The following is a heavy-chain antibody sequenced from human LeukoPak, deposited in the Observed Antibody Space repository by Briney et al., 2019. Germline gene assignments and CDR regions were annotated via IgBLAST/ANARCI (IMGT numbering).Heavy chain of an antibody. CDR1: GFTVTTYA. CDR3: AKCGMSTIGELDY. Sequence: GGSLRLSCTASGFTVTTYAMSWARQAPGKGLKWVSGISGSGSSTYYADSVKGRFTISRDTSKNTLYLEMNSLRADDTAVYYCAKCGMSTIGELDYWGQGTLVTVSS. CDR2: ISGSGSST. D-gene: IGHD5-24*01. J-gene: IGHJ4*02. V-gene: IGHV3-23*01.